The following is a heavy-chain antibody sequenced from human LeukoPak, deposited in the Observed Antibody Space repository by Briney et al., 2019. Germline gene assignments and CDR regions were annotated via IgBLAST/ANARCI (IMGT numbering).Heavy chain of an antibody. CDR2: IIPIFGTK. V-gene: IGHV1-69*05. CDR1: GGDLSRYG. J-gene: IGHJ6*03. D-gene: IGHD6-13*01. Sequence: ASVKVSCKASGGDLSRYGISWVRLAPGQGLEWMGGIIPIFGTKNYAQRFQGRVTITTDESTSAVYMELSSLRSEDTAVYYCARDRIPAAPSYSYFYMDVWGKGTTVTVSS. CDR3: ARDRIPAAPSYSYFYMDV.